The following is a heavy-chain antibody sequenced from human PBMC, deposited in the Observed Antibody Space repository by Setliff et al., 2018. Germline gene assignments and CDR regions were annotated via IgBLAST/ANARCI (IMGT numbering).Heavy chain of an antibody. J-gene: IGHJ6*03. CDR1: GGTFSSYG. CDR3: AREVVVVKSAINYYYYMDV. D-gene: IGHD2-2*01. V-gene: IGHV1-69*05. CDR2: IIPNFGTT. Sequence: ASVKVSCKASGGTFSSYGISWVRQAPGQGLEWMGGIIPNFGTTSYAQKFQGRVTITTDESTNTAYMELSSLRSDDTAVFYCAREVVVVKSAINYYYYMDVWGKGTTVTVSS.